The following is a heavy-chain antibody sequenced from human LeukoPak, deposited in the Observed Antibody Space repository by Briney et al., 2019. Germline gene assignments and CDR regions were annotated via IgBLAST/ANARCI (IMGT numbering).Heavy chain of an antibody. V-gene: IGHV4-59*08. CDR3: AGHGITMVRGVIRATGDWFDP. CDR2: IYYSGST. J-gene: IGHJ5*02. D-gene: IGHD3-10*01. CDR1: GGSISSYY. Sequence: SETLSLTCTVSGGSISSYYWSWIRQPPGKGLEWIGYIYYSGSTNYNPSLKSRVTISVDTSKNQFSLKLSSVTAADTAVYYCAGHGITMVRGVIRATGDWFDPWGQGTLVTVSS.